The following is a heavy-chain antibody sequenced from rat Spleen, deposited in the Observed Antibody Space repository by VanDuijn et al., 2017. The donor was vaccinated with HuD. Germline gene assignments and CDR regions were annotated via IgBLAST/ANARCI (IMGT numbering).Heavy chain of an antibody. J-gene: IGHJ2*01. Sequence: EVQLVESGGGLIQPGRSLKLSCAASGFTFSDYYMAWVRQAPTKGLEWVASITNSGNNTYYRDSVKGRFTISRDNAKSTLYLQMDSLRSEDTATYYCTRGLTGLDYWGQGVMVTVSS. CDR2: ITNSGNNT. V-gene: IGHV5S23*01. CDR1: GFTFSDYY. CDR3: TRGLTGLDY. D-gene: IGHD5-1*01.